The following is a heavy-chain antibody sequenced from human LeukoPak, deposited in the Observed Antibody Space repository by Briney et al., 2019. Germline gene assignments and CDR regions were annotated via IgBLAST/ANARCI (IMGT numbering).Heavy chain of an antibody. CDR2: IYNSGST. CDR1: GGSISIYY. D-gene: IGHD3-16*01. CDR3: ARDRALGS. J-gene: IGHJ5*02. V-gene: IGHV4-59*01. Sequence: SETLSLTCIVSGGSISIYYWNWIRQPPGKGLEWIGYIYNSGSTDYNPSLKRRVTISADTSKNQFSLKLTSVTAADTAVYYCARDRALGSWGQGILVTVSS.